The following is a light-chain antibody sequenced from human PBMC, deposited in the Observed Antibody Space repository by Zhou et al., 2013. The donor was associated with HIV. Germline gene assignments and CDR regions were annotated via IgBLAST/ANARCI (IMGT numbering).Light chain of an antibody. CDR1: QSISSQ. Sequence: AIRVTQSPSSLSASTGDRINITCRAGQSISSQLAWYQQKPGKAPNLLIYGASTLRSGVPSRFSGSGSGTDFTLTISCLQSEDFATYYCQQYYSVPLTFGGGTKVEIK. V-gene: IGKV1-8*01. J-gene: IGKJ4*01. CDR3: QQYYSVPLT. CDR2: GAS.